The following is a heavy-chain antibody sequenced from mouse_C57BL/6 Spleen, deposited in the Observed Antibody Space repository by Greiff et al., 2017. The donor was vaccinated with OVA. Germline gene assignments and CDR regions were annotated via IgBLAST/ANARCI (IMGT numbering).Heavy chain of an antibody. D-gene: IGHD1-1*01. J-gene: IGHJ4*01. CDR1: GFALTSYG. Sequence: VHLVESGPGLVAPSQSLSITCTVSGFALTSYGVDWVRQPPGKGLEWLGVIWGGGSTNYNSALMSRLSISKDNSKSQVFLKMNSLQTDDTAMYYCAKHAPTVVGRDYAMDYWGQGTSVTVSS. CDR2: IWGGGST. V-gene: IGHV2-9*01. CDR3: AKHAPTVVGRDYAMDY.